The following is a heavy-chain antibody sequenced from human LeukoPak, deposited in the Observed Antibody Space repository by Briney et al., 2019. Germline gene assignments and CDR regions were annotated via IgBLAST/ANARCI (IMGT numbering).Heavy chain of an antibody. CDR2: VYYSGSS. CDR1: GGSISSGYYY. CDR3: ARHVSFGELAY. V-gene: IGHV4-39*01. Sequence: SETLSLTCTVSGGSISSGYYYWGWIRQPPGKGLEWIGSVYYSGSSYYNPSLKSRVSISVDTSKNQFSLKLSSVTAADTAVYYCARHVSFGELAYWGLGTLVTVSS. J-gene: IGHJ4*02. D-gene: IGHD3-10*01.